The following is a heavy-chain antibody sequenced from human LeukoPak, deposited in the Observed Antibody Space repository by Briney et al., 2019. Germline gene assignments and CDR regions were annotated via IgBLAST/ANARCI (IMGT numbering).Heavy chain of an antibody. D-gene: IGHD7-27*01. CDR3: VRTPPNWGADY. Sequence: VASVKVSCKAPGYTFTSYDINWVRQATGQGLEWMGWMSPNSGNTGYAQKFQGRVTMTRNTAISTAYMELSSLRSEDTAVYYCVRTPPNWGADYWGQGTLVTVSS. V-gene: IGHV1-8*01. J-gene: IGHJ4*02. CDR1: GYTFTSYD. CDR2: MSPNSGNT.